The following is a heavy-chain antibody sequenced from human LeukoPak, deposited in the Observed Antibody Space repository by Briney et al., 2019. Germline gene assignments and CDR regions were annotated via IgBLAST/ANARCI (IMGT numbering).Heavy chain of an antibody. CDR3: ARPRGRTVAAAAYDAFDI. V-gene: IGHV1-46*01. CDR1: GYTFTSYY. J-gene: IGHJ3*02. CDR2: INPSGGST. Sequence: ASVKVSCKASGYTFTSYYMHWVRQAPGQGLEWMGIINPSGGSTSYAQKFQGRVTMTRDTSISTAYMELSRLRSDDTAVYYCARPRGRTVAAAAYDAFDIWGQGTMVTVSS. D-gene: IGHD6-13*01.